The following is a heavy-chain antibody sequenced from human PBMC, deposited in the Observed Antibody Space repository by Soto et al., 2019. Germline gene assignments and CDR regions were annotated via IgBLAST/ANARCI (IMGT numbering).Heavy chain of an antibody. CDR3: ARYPNTRHNWFDP. CDR2: ITPIFDTT. J-gene: IGHJ5*02. CDR1: GGTFSTYA. V-gene: IGHV1-69*01. Sequence: QIHLVQSGAEVKKPGSSVKISCKASGGTFSTYAISWVRQAPGQGLEWMGGITPIFDTTNYAQKFQGRLTITAEASTSTAYMELSVLRSDDTAIYFCARYPNTRHNWFDPLGQGTLVTVSS. D-gene: IGHD3-9*01.